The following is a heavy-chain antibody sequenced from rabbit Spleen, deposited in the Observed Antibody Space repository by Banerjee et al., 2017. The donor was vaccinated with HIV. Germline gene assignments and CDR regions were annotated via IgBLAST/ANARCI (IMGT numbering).Heavy chain of an antibody. D-gene: IGHD8-1*01. V-gene: IGHV1S40*01. CDR1: GFSFSSSDD. Sequence: QSLEESGGGRAQPEEALALTCKATGFSFSSSDDKFWVCQPPGKGLEWISSIAGRSSGFTYSATWAKGRFTISKASSTTVTLQMTSLTAADTATFFCAMDPGSSFSSYSMVLWGPGTLVTVS. CDR2: IAGRSSGFT. J-gene: IGHJ6*01. CDR3: AMDPGSSFSSYSMVL.